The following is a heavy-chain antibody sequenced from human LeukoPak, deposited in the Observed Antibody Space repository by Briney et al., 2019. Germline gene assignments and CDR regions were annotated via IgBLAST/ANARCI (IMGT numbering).Heavy chain of an antibody. D-gene: IGHD3-22*01. CDR2: IYPGDYDT. Sequence: GESLKISCKVSGYSFTSYWIAWVRQMPGKGLEWMGIIYPGDYDTKYSPSFQGQVTISADKSISTAYLQWSSLKASDTAMYYCAVPRGYYYDSSGFGYWGQGTLVTVSS. CDR3: AVPRGYYYDSSGFGY. J-gene: IGHJ4*02. CDR1: GYSFTSYW. V-gene: IGHV5-51*01.